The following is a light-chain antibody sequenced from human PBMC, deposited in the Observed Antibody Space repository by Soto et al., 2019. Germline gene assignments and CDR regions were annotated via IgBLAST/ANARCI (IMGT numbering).Light chain of an antibody. CDR1: QSVGSS. CDR3: QQYKNWPPIT. J-gene: IGKJ5*01. CDR2: GAS. Sequence: EIVMTRSPATLSVSPGERATLSCRASQSVGSSLAWYQQEPGQAPRLLIYGASTRATGIPARFSGSGSGTEFTLTISSLQSEDFAVYFCQQYKNWPPITFGQGTRLEIK. V-gene: IGKV3-15*01.